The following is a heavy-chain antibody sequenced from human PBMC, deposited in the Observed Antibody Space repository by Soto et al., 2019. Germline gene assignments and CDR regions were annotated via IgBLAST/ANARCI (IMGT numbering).Heavy chain of an antibody. J-gene: IGHJ4*02. CDR3: AATVTDRPYYFDY. D-gene: IGHD4-17*01. CDR1: GGSISSGGYY. V-gene: IGHV4-31*03. CDR2: IYYSGST. Sequence: QVQLQESGPGLVKPSQTLSLTCTVSGGSISSGGYYWSWIRQHPGKGLEWIGYIYYSGSTYYNPSLQNRVTISVDTSKNQFSLKLSSVTAADTAVYYCAATVTDRPYYFDYLGQGTLVTVSS.